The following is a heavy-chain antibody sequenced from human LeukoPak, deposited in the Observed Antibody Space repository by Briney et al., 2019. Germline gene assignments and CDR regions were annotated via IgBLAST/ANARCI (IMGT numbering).Heavy chain of an antibody. J-gene: IGHJ2*01. D-gene: IGHD3-22*01. Sequence: ASVKVSCQGSGYTFTGHGLSWVRQAPGQGLEWMGWISTNNGDTNYAQKFQGRVTMTTDTSTTTAYMELRSLKSDDTAVYYCAREDDNTGWFDLWGRGTLVTVSS. CDR3: AREDDNTGWFDL. CDR2: ISTNNGDT. V-gene: IGHV1-18*01. CDR1: GYTFTGHG.